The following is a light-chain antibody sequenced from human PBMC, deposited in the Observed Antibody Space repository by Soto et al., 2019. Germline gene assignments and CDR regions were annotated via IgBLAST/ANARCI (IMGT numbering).Light chain of an antibody. CDR1: QTISTN. Sequence: EIVMTQSPATVSVSPGERATLSCRASQTISTNLAWYQQKPGQPPRLLIHGASTRASGVPDRFSGSGSGTDFTLTINSLQSEDFEVYYCQHYHRWPPWTFGQGTKVDIK. CDR3: QHYHRWPPWT. J-gene: IGKJ1*01. CDR2: GAS. V-gene: IGKV3-15*01.